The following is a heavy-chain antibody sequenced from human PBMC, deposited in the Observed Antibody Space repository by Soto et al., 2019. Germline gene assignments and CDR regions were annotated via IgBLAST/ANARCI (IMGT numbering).Heavy chain of an antibody. Sequence: PGGSLRLSCAASGFTFSNAWMSWVRQAPGKGLEWVGRIKSKTDGGTTDYAAPVKGRFTISRDDSKNTLYLQMNSLKTEDTAVYYCTTAVGTMVRGVSGAWFDPWGQGTLVTVSS. CDR1: GFTFSNAW. CDR3: TTAVGTMVRGVSGAWFDP. CDR2: IKSKTDGGTT. V-gene: IGHV3-15*01. D-gene: IGHD3-10*01. J-gene: IGHJ5*02.